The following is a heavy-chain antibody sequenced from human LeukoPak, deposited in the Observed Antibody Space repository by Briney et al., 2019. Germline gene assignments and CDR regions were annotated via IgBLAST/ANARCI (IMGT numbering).Heavy chain of an antibody. CDR1: GGTFSSYA. V-gene: IGHV1-69*04. CDR2: IIPILGIA. Sequence: SVKVSCKASGGTFSSYAISWVRQAPGQGLEWMGRIIPILGIANYAQKFQGRVTITADKSTSTAYMELSSLRSEDTAVYYCASGPEYYGSGSPNFDYWGQGTLVTVSS. D-gene: IGHD3-10*01. J-gene: IGHJ4*02. CDR3: ASGPEYYGSGSPNFDY.